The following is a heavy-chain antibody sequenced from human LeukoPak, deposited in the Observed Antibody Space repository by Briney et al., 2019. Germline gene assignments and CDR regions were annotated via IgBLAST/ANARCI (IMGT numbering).Heavy chain of an antibody. CDR3: ARADYYGSGSYDLFDY. CDR1: GYTFTSYD. Sequence: GASVKVSCKASGYTFTSYDINWVRQATGQGLEWMGIINPSGGSTSYAQKFQGRVTMTRDMSTSTVYMELSSLRSEDTAVYYCARADYYGSGSYDLFDYWGQGTLVTVSS. V-gene: IGHV1-46*01. D-gene: IGHD3-10*01. J-gene: IGHJ4*02. CDR2: INPSGGST.